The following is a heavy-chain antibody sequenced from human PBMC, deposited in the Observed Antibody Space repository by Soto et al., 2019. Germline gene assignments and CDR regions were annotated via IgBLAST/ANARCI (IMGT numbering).Heavy chain of an antibody. CDR3: ARDATLYDFLSGYYDTLDY. CDR2: IKQDGSET. CDR1: GFTFSSYW. J-gene: IGHJ4*02. Sequence: EVQLVESGGGLVQPGGSLRLSCAASGFTFSSYWMSWVRQAPGKGLEWVANIKQDGSETYYVDSVKGRFTISRDNAKNSLYLQMNSLRAEDTAVYYCARDATLYDFLSGYYDTLDYWGQGTLVTVSS. D-gene: IGHD3-3*01. V-gene: IGHV3-7*01.